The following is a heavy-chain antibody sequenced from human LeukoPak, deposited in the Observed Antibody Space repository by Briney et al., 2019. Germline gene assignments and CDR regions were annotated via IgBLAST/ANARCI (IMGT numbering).Heavy chain of an antibody. D-gene: IGHD5-24*01. CDR2: IYSSGST. CDR1: GLTVSSNY. CDR3: TRTFLSGDGYKVGYFDY. V-gene: IGHV3-53*01. Sequence: PGGSLRLSCAASGLTVSSNYMSWVRQAPGKGLEWVSLIYSSGSTYYADSVKGRFTISRDNSKNTLFLQMNSLTAEDTAMYYCTRTFLSGDGYKVGYFDYWGHGTLVTVSS. J-gene: IGHJ4*01.